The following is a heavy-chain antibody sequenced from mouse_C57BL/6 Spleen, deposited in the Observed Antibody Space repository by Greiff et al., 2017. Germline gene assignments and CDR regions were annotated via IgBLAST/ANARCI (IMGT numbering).Heavy chain of an antibody. D-gene: IGHD4-1*01. CDR1: GFNIKNTY. J-gene: IGHJ2*01. CDR2: IDPANGNT. Sequence: VQLQQSVAELVRPGASVKLSCTASGFNIKNTYMPWVQQRPEQGLEWIGRIDPANGNTKYAPKFQGKATITADTSSNTAYLQLSSLTSEDTAIYYCARGGTGTGFDYWGQGTTLTVSS. V-gene: IGHV14-3*01. CDR3: ARGGTGTGFDY.